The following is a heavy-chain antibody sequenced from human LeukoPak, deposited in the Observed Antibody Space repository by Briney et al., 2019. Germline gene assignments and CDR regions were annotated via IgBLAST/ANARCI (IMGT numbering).Heavy chain of an antibody. D-gene: IGHD2-2*02. CDR1: GFTFDDYG. Sequence: PGGSLRLSCEASGFTFDDYGMSWVRQSTGKGLEWVSAITNWNGGSTGYADSVRGRFTISRDNAKNSLYLQMNSLRAEDTALYYCARCSRSSTDCYSAFDIWGQGTMVTVSP. CDR2: ITNWNGGST. V-gene: IGHV3-20*04. CDR3: ARCSRSSTDCYSAFDI. J-gene: IGHJ3*02.